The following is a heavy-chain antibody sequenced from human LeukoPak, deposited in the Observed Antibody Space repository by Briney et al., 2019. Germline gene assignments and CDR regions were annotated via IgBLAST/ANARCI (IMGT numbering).Heavy chain of an antibody. CDR1: GYTFTSYY. D-gene: IGHD6-13*01. V-gene: IGHV1-46*01. CDR2: INPSGGST. J-gene: IGHJ6*03. CDR3: ARDGAAATYYMDV. Sequence: GASAKVSCKASGYTFTSYYMHWVRQAPGQGLEWMGIINPSGGSTSYAQKFQGRVTMTRDMSTSTVYMELSSLRSEDTAVYYCARDGAAATYYMDVWGKGTTVTVSS.